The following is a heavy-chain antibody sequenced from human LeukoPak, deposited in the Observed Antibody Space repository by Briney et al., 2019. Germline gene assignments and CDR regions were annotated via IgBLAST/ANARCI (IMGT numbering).Heavy chain of an antibody. CDR3: AATLYSSDWYVS. CDR1: AFTFNTYA. V-gene: IGHV3-23*01. CDR2: ISGSGDTT. Sequence: GGSLRLSCAAYAFTFNTYAMTWVRQAPGKGLEWVSSISGSGDTTDYAASVKGRFTISRDNSKNTLYLQMNSLRVEDTAVYYCAATLYSSDWYVSWGQGTLVTVSS. J-gene: IGHJ5*02. D-gene: IGHD6-19*01.